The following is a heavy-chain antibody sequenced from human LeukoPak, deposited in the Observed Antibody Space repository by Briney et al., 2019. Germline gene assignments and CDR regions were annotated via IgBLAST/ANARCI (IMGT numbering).Heavy chain of an antibody. CDR2: ISSSSSYI. CDR1: GFTFSSYS. V-gene: IGHV3-21*01. CDR3: ARDGKASVGAFDI. J-gene: IGHJ3*02. D-gene: IGHD1-1*01. Sequence: GGSLRLSCAASGFTFSSYSMNWVRQAPGKGLEWVSSISSSSSYIYYADSVKGRFTISRDNAKNSLYLQMNSLRAEDTAVYYCARDGKASVGAFDIWGQGTMVTVSS.